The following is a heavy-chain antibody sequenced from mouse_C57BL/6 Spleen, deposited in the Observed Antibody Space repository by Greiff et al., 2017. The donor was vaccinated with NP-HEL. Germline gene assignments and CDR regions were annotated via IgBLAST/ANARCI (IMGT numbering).Heavy chain of an antibody. V-gene: IGHV5-16*01. CDR3: ARGYGNSYFDY. Sequence: EVQLVESEGGLVQPGSSMKLSCTASGFTFSDYYMAWVRQVPEKGLEWVANINYDGSSTYYLDSLQSRFIISRDNAKNILYLQMSSLKSEDTATYYCARGYGNSYFDYWGQGTTLTVSS. CDR2: INYDGSST. J-gene: IGHJ2*01. CDR1: GFTFSDYY. D-gene: IGHD2-10*02.